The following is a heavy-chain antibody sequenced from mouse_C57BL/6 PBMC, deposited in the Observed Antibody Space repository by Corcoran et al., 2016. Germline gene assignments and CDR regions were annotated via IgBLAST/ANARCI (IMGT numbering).Heavy chain of an antibody. CDR3: ARMESIVYYYAMDY. D-gene: IGHD2-10*02. V-gene: IGHV8-12*01. Sequence: QVTLKESGPGILQSSQNLSLTCSFSGFSLSTSVMGVSWIRQPSGKGLEWLAHIYWDDDKRYNPSLKSRLTISKDNSRNQVFLKITSVDTADTATYYCARMESIVYYYAMDYWGQGTSVTVSS. J-gene: IGHJ4*01. CDR1: GFSLSTSVMG. CDR2: IYWDDDK.